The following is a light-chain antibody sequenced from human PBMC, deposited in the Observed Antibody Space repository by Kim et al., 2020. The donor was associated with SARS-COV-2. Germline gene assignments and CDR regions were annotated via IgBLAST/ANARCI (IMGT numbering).Light chain of an antibody. V-gene: IGKV3-11*01. Sequence: EIVLTQSPATLSLSPGQSATLSCRASQSVSKYLAWYQQKPGQAPRLLIRESSNRATGIPARFSGSGSGTDFTLTISSLEPEDFAIYYWQQRSDWPLTFGQGTRLEIK. CDR3: QQRSDWPLT. CDR2: ESS. J-gene: IGKJ5*01. CDR1: QSVSKY.